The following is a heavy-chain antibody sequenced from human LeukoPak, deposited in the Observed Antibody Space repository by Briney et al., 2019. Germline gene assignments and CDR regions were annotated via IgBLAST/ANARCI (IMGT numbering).Heavy chain of an antibody. CDR1: GGSISSYY. V-gene: IGHV4-59*01. CDR2: IYYSGST. D-gene: IGHD4-17*01. Sequence: SETLSLTCTVSGGSISSYYWSWIRQPPGKGLEWIGYIYYSGSTNYSPSLKSRVTISVDTSKNQFSLKLSSVTAADTAVYYCATNPYGDYVGYWGQGTLVTVSS. CDR3: ATNPYGDYVGY. J-gene: IGHJ4*02.